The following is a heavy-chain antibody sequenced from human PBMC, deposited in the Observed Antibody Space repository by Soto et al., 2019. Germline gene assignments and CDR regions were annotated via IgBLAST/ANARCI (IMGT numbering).Heavy chain of an antibody. Sequence: SVKVFCKASGGTFSSYAISWVRQAPGQGLEWMGGIIPIFGTANYAQKFQGRVTITADESTSTAYMELSSLRSEDTAVYYCARGSSMTTVTRLSPFYYYYGMDVWG. D-gene: IGHD4-4*01. V-gene: IGHV1-69*13. CDR1: GGTFSSYA. CDR2: IIPIFGTA. J-gene: IGHJ6*01. CDR3: ARGSSMTTVTRLSPFYYYYGMDV.